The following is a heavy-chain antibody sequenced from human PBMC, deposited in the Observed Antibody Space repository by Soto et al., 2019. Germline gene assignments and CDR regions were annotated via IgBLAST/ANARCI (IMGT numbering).Heavy chain of an antibody. D-gene: IGHD3-22*01. CDR2: IYYTGTT. CDR3: ARGSGYYYDSSGSFDY. J-gene: IGHJ4*02. CDR1: GCSISSGTYY. Sequence: SETLSLTCTFSGCSISSGTYYLSWIRQPPGKGLEWIGCIYYTGTTYYNPSLKSRVTISVDTSKNQFSLKLSSVTAADTAVYYCARGSGYYYDSSGSFDYWGQGTLVTVSS. V-gene: IGHV4-30-4*02.